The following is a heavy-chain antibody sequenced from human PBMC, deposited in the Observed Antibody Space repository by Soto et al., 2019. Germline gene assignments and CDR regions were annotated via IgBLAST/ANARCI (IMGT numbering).Heavy chain of an antibody. CDR1: GFTFSKAW. CDR2: IKSKTSGGTT. V-gene: IGHV3-15*01. J-gene: IGHJ4*02. Sequence: GGSLRLSCAVSGFTFSKAWMSWVRQAPGKGLEWVGRIKSKTSGGTTDYAAPVKGRFTISRDDSKNTLNLQMNSLKTEDTAVYYCTTDPGGGVSARDVPDYWGQGTLVTVSS. D-gene: IGHD6-6*01. CDR3: TTDPGGGVSARDVPDY.